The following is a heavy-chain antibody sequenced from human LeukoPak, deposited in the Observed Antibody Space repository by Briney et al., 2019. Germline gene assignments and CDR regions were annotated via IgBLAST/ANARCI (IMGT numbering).Heavy chain of an antibody. CDR2: INWNGGST. D-gene: IGHD6-13*01. J-gene: IGHJ4*02. CDR1: GFTFDDYG. V-gene: IGHV3-20*04. CDR3: ARKPLGIAAAGTYGISDY. Sequence: PGGSLRLSCAASGFTFDDYGMSWVRQAPGKVLEWVSGINWNGGSTGYADSVKGRFTISRDNAKNSLYLQMNSLRAEDTAVYYCARKPLGIAAAGTYGISDYWGQGTLVTVSS.